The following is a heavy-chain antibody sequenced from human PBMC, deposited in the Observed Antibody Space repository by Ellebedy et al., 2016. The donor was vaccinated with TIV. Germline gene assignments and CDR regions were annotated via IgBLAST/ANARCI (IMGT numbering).Heavy chain of an antibody. J-gene: IGHJ4*02. V-gene: IGHV3-48*01. CDR3: AREHIVVVTADY. CDR1: GFNFSSYS. CDR2: IGSFSSAI. D-gene: IGHD2-21*02. Sequence: GESLKISCAASGFNFSSYSMNWVRQAPGKGLEWVSYIGSFSSAIYYADSVKGRFTISRDNAKNSLSLQMNSLRAEDTAVYYCAREHIVVVTADYWGQGTLVTVSS.